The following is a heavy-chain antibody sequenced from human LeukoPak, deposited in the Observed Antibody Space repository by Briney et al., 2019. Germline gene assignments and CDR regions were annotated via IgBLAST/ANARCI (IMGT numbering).Heavy chain of an antibody. CDR3: ARGTRVRGSYRYKGVGLDY. D-gene: IGHD3-16*02. V-gene: IGHV3-53*01. CDR2: IYSGGST. Sequence: GGSLRLSCAASGFTVSSNYMSWVRQAPGKGLEWVSVIYSGGSTYYADSVKGRFTISRDNSKNTLYLQMNSLRAEDTAVYYCARGTRVRGSYRYKGVGLDYWGQGTLVTVSS. CDR1: GFTVSSNY. J-gene: IGHJ4*02.